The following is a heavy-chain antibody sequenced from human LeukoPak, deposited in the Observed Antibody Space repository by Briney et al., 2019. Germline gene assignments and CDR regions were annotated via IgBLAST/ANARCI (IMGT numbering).Heavy chain of an antibody. J-gene: IGHJ4*02. D-gene: IGHD3-22*01. CDR1: GFTFSSYA. CDR2: ISGNGGST. V-gene: IGHV3-23*01. CDR3: AKDPQYYYDSSGYSFDY. Sequence: PGGSLRLSCAASGFTFSSYAMSWVRQAPGKGLEWVSAISGNGGSTYYADSVKGRFTISRDNSKNTLYLQMNSLRAEDTAVYYCAKDPQYYYDSSGYSFDYWGQGTLVTVSS.